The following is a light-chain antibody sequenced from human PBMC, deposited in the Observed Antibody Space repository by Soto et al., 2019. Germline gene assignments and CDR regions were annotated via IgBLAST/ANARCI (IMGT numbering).Light chain of an antibody. J-gene: IGKJ4*01. CDR1: QSVSGY. CDR3: QQRSNWPYLT. Sequence: EIVLTQSPDTLSLSPGERATLSCRASQSVSGYLGWYQQKPGQAPRLLIYDASNRAYGVPARFRGSGSGTNFTLTIASLEPDDFAVYYCQQRSNWPYLTFGGGNRG. CDR2: DAS. V-gene: IGKV3-11*01.